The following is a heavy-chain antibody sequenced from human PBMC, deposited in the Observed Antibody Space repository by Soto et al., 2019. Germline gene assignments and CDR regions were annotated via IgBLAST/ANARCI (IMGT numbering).Heavy chain of an antibody. J-gene: IGHJ2*01. CDR3: ARDSVCSWYFDL. Sequence: EVQLVESGGCLVKPGGSLRLSCAASRFTFSTYNMNWVRQAPGKGLEWVSSISSSSNYIYYADSVKGRFTISRDNAKNSLYLHMNRLRAEDTAVYYCARDSVCSWYFDLWGRGTLVTVSS. V-gene: IGHV3-21*01. CDR2: ISSSSNYI. CDR1: RFTFSTYN.